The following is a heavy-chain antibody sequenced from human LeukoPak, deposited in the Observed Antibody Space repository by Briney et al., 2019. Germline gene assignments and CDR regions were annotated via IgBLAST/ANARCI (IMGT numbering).Heavy chain of an antibody. Sequence: GGSLRLSCAASGFTFSSYGMTWVRQAPGKGLEWVSAISGGGDFTYYADSVKGRFTISRDNAKSSLYLQMNSLRVEDTAVYYCARGLQYNDAFDIWGQGTMVTVSS. CDR1: GFTFSSYG. CDR2: ISGGGDFT. CDR3: ARGLQYNDAFDI. V-gene: IGHV3-21*01. D-gene: IGHD1-1*01. J-gene: IGHJ3*02.